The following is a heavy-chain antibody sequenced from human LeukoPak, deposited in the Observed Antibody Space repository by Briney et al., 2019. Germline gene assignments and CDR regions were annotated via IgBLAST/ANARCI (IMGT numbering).Heavy chain of an antibody. J-gene: IGHJ6*04. CDR2: VSYDVNTK. CDR3: ARRPTCSGGTCYGLDV. D-gene: IGHD2-15*01. Sequence: GRSLRLSCAASGFTFSTYAMHWVRQAPGKGLEWVAIVSYDVNTKYYADSVKGRFTISRDNSENTLYLEMNSLRAEDTAVCFCARRPTCSGGTCYGLDVWGKGTTVTVSS. CDR1: GFTFSTYA. V-gene: IGHV3-30-3*01.